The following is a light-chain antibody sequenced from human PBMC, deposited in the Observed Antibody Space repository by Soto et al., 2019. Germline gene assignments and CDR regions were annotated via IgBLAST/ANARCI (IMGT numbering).Light chain of an antibody. CDR2: MVS. CDR1: QSLLYSDGHTF. Sequence: DVVMTQSPLSLPVTPGQPASISCRSSQSLLYSDGHTFLSWSQQRPGQSPRRLIYMVSNRDSGVPDRFSGSGSGTDFTLKISGVEAEDVGLYYCMQGTHWPHTFGQGTKVEIK. V-gene: IGKV2-30*01. J-gene: IGKJ1*01. CDR3: MQGTHWPHT.